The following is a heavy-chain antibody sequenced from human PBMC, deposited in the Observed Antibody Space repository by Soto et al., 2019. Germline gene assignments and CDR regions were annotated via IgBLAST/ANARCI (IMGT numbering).Heavy chain of an antibody. CDR2: ISSSGSTI. V-gene: IGHV3-48*03. Sequence: GGSLRLSCAASGFTFSSYEMNWVRQAPGKGLEWVSYISSSGSTIYYADSVKGRFTISRDNAKNSLYLQMNSLRAEDTAVYYCARDMGYCSGGSCYFSYYYYGMDVWGQGTTVTVSS. D-gene: IGHD2-15*01. J-gene: IGHJ6*02. CDR1: GFTFSSYE. CDR3: ARDMGYCSGGSCYFSYYYYGMDV.